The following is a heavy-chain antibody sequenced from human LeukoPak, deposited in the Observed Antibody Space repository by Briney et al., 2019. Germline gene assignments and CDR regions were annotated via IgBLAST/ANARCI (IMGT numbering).Heavy chain of an antibody. CDR1: GFSLSTSGMR. V-gene: IGHV2-70*04. CDR2: IDWDDDK. CDR3: ARMGQQLHFDY. D-gene: IGHD6-13*01. J-gene: IGHJ4*02. Sequence: SGPTLVNPXQTLTLTCTFSGFSLSTSGMRVSWIRQPPGKALEWLARIDWDDDKFYSTSLKTRLTISKDTSKNQVVLTMTNMDPVDTATYYCARMGQQLHFDYWGQGTLVTVSS.